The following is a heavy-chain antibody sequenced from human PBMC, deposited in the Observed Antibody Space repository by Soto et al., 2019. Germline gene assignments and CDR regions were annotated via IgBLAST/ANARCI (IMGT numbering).Heavy chain of an antibody. D-gene: IGHD3-3*01. CDR2: IDWDDDK. CDR1: GFSLSTSGMC. CDR3: ARIFPSSLRFPVAFDI. Sequence: GPTLVNPTQTLTLTCTFSGFSLSTSGMCVSWIRQTPGKALEWLALIDWDDDKYYSTSLKTRLTISKDTSKNQVVLTMTNMDPVDTATYYCARIFPSSLRFPVAFDIWGQGTLVTVSS. V-gene: IGHV2-70*01. J-gene: IGHJ3*02.